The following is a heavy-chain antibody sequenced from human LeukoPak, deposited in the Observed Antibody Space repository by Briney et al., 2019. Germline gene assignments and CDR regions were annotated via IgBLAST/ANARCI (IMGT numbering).Heavy chain of an antibody. V-gene: IGHV3-7*03. CDR3: ARKYFDY. CDR2: IKQDGSEK. Sequence: GGSLRLSCTASGFTFGDDGMSWVRQAPGKGLEWVANIKQDGSEKYYVDSVKGRFTISRDNAKNSLYLQMNSLRAEDTAVYYCARKYFDYWGQGTLVTVSS. J-gene: IGHJ4*02. CDR1: GFTFGDDG.